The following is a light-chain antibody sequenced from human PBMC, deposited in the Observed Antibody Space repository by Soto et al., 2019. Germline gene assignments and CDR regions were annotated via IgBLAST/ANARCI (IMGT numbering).Light chain of an antibody. J-gene: IGKJ2*01. CDR3: HQYNSY. V-gene: IGKV1-5*01. CDR2: DAS. CDR1: ESIATW. Sequence: DVHMTQSPSTLSASVGDRVTITCRASESIATWLAWYQQKPGQAPKLLIYDASRLESGVPSRFSGGGSGTEFTLTISGLQPEDFATYYCHQYNSYFGPGTK.